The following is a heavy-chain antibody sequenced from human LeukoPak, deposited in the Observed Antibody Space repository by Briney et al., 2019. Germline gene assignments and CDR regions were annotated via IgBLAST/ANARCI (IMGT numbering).Heavy chain of an antibody. CDR2: IYYSGST. CDR3: ARDNNVERIFDY. V-gene: IGHV4-31*03. D-gene: IGHD5-24*01. CDR1: GGSISSGGYY. Sequence: SQTLSLTCTVSGGSISSGGYYWSWIRQHPGKGLEWIGYIYYSGSTYYNPSLKSRVTISVDTSKNQFSLKLSSVTAADTAVYYCARDNNVERIFDYWGQGTLVTVSS. J-gene: IGHJ4*02.